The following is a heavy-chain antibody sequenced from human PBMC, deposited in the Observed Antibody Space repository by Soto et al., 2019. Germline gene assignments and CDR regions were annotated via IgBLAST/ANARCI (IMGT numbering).Heavy chain of an antibody. CDR1: GFTFSSYW. J-gene: IGHJ4*02. V-gene: IGHV3-7*01. CDR3: AREPGDDYYDY. CDR2: IKQDGSEK. Sequence: CAASGFTFSSYWMSWVRQAPGKGLEWVANIKQDGSEKYYVDSVKGRFTISRDNAKNSLYLQMNSLRAEDTAVYYCAREPGDDYYDYWGQGTLVTVSS. D-gene: IGHD3-16*01.